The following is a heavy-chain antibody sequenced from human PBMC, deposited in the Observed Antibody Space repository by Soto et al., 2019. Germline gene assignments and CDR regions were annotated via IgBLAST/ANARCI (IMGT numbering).Heavy chain of an antibody. CDR3: ARDGTTGTANYHYAMDV. Sequence: GGSLRLSCEGSGFTFSDYYISWIRQAPGKGLEWISYSSNSGTFSRYADSVKGRFTISRDNAKNSLYLQMDSLRAEDTAVYYCARDGTTGTANYHYAMDVWGQGTTVTVSS. J-gene: IGHJ6*02. D-gene: IGHD4-17*01. CDR1: GFTFSDYY. CDR2: SSNSGTFS. V-gene: IGHV3-11*06.